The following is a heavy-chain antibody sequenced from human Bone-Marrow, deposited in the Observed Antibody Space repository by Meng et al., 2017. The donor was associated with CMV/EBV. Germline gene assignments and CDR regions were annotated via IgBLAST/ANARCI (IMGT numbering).Heavy chain of an antibody. D-gene: IGHD6-19*01. CDR3: ARDLGGWSGYFDL. V-gene: IGHV1-2*02. Sequence: ASVKVSCKASGYTFTAHFFHWVRQAPGQGLEWMGWIHPQRGYTNYAQQFQGRLTLTSDTSINTGYMELTRLTSDDTAVYYCARDLGGWSGYFDLWGRGTLVTVSS. CDR1: GYTFTAHF. J-gene: IGHJ2*01. CDR2: IHPQRGYT.